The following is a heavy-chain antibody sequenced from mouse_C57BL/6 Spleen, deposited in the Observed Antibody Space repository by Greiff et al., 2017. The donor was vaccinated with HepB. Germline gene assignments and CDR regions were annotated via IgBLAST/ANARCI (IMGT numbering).Heavy chain of an antibody. V-gene: IGHV5-16*01. CDR3: ARGHSNYPYWYFDV. CDR1: GFTFSDYY. Sequence: EVMLVESEGGLVQPGSSMKLSCTASGFTFSDYYMAWVRQVPEKGLEWVANINYDGSSTYYLDSLKSRFIISRDNAKNILYLQMSSLKSEDTATYYCARGHSNYPYWYFDVWGTGTTVTVSS. J-gene: IGHJ1*03. CDR2: INYDGSST. D-gene: IGHD2-5*01.